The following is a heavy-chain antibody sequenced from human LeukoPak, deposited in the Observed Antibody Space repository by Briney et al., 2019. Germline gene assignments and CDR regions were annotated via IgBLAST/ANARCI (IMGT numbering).Heavy chain of an antibody. CDR2: IYYSETT. J-gene: IGHJ5*02. V-gene: IGHV4-39*07. CDR1: GGSINTANYY. D-gene: IGHD2-15*01. CDR3: ARIYCDGGGCYWFDP. Sequence: SETLSLTCTVSGGSINTANYYWGWLRQPPGKGLEWTGSIYYSETTYDNPSLKSRVTISIETSKNQFSLRLSSVTAADTAVYYCARIYCDGGGCYWFDPWGQGTLVTVSS.